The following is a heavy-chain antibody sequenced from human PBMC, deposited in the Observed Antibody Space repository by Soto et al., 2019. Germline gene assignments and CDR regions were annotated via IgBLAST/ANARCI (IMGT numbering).Heavy chain of an antibody. Sequence: ASVKVACKASGDTFTNYAMQWVRQAPGQRLEWMGWINAGNGSTRYSQNFQGRVTITRDRSARTASMEVSSLISEDAAGHYCRRCIWTMARGAYYFVLWGQGTLGT. CDR1: GDTFTNYA. CDR3: RRCIWTMARGAYYFVL. V-gene: IGHV1-3*01. CDR2: INAGNGST. J-gene: IGHJ4*02. D-gene: IGHD3-10*01.